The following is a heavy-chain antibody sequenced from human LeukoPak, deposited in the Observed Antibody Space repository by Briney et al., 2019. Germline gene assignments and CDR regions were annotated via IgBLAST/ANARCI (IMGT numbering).Heavy chain of an antibody. V-gene: IGHV3-30*03. D-gene: IGHD3-10*01. CDR2: ISYDGSNK. Sequence: GRSLRLSCAASGFTFSSYGMHWVRQAPGKGLEWVAVISYDGSNKYYADSVKGRFTISGDNSKNTLYLQMNSLRAEDTAVYYCATNMVRGVLNWFDPWGQGTLVTVSS. J-gene: IGHJ5*02. CDR1: GFTFSSYG. CDR3: ATNMVRGVLNWFDP.